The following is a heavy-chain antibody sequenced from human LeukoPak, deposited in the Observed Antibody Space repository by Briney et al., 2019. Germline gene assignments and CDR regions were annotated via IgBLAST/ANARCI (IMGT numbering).Heavy chain of an antibody. CDR2: IYYSGST. Sequence: SETLSLTCTVSGGSISRGDYYWRWLRQPPGKGREGFGYIYYSGSTYYNPSLKSRVTISVDTSKNQFSLKLSSVTAADTAVYYCARPLSYYDSSGYPNWYFDLWGRGTLVTVSS. D-gene: IGHD3-22*01. CDR3: ARPLSYYDSSGYPNWYFDL. V-gene: IGHV4-30-4*01. J-gene: IGHJ2*01. CDR1: GGSISRGDYY.